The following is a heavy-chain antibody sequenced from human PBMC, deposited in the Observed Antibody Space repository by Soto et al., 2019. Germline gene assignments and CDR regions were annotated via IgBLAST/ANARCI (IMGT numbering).Heavy chain of an antibody. V-gene: IGHV1-69*13. J-gene: IGHJ6*02. CDR3: ASGFTIDYGMDV. CDR2: IIPIFGTA. Sequence: PSASVKVSCKASVGTFSSYAISWVRQAPGQGLEWMGGIIPIFGTANYAQKFQGRVTITADESTSTAYMELSSLRSEDTAVYYCASGFTIDYGMDVWGQGTTVTVSS. D-gene: IGHD3-3*01. CDR1: VGTFSSYA.